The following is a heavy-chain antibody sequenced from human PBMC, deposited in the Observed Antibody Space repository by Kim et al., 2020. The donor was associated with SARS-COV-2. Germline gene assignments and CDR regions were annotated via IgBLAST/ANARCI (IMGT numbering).Heavy chain of an antibody. D-gene: IGHD3-10*01. CDR3: AGGIMVRGVIVYYYYGMDV. Sequence: KGRFTISGDNAKNSLYLQMNSLRAEDTAVYYCAGGIMVRGVIVYYYYGMDVWGQGTTVTVSS. J-gene: IGHJ6*02. V-gene: IGHV3-11*06.